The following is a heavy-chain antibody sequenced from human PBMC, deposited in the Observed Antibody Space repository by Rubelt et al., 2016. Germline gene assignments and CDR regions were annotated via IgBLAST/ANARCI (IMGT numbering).Heavy chain of an antibody. D-gene: IGHD3-22*01. CDR1: GGSFSGYY. V-gene: IGHV4-34*01. CDR3: ARGKEGLGVTMMDY. Sequence: QVQLQQWGAGLLKPSETLSLTCAVYGGSFSGYYWSWIRQPPGKGLEWIGEINHSGSTNYNPSLKSRVTISVDPSKSQFSLKLSSVTAADTAVYYCARGKEGLGVTMMDYWGQGTLVTVSS. J-gene: IGHJ4*02. CDR2: INHSGST.